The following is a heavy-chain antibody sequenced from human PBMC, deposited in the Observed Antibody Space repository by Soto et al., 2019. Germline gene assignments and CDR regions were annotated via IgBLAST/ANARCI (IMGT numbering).Heavy chain of an antibody. J-gene: IGHJ6*02. Sequence: QVQLVQSGAEVKKPGSSVKVSCKASGGTFSSYAISWVRQAPGQGLEWMGGIIPIFGTANYAQKFQGRVTITADESTSTAYMELSSLRYEDTAVYYCARGAAADHYYYYGMDVWGQGTTVTVSS. CDR1: GGTFSSYA. V-gene: IGHV1-69*01. CDR2: IIPIFGTA. D-gene: IGHD6-13*01. CDR3: ARGAAADHYYYYGMDV.